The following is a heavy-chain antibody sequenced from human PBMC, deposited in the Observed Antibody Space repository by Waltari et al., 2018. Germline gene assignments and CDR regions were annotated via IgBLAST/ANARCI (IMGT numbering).Heavy chain of an antibody. D-gene: IGHD5-12*01. Sequence: QVQLQESGPGLVKPSQTLSLTCTVSGGSISSGSYYWSWIRQPAGKGLEWIGYIYTSGSTNYNPSLKSRVTISVDTSKNQFSLKLSSVTAADTAVYYCAREQVATVYYYYYYGMDVWGQGTTVTVSS. V-gene: IGHV4-61*09. CDR3: AREQVATVYYYYYYGMDV. CDR2: IYTSGST. CDR1: GGSISSGSYY. J-gene: IGHJ6*02.